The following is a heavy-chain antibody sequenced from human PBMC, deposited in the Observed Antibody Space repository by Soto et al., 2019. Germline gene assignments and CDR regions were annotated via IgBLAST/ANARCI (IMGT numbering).Heavy chain of an antibody. CDR2: IIPIFGTA. CDR3: ARHSTVTTEGYFQH. V-gene: IGHV1-69*12. Sequence: QVQLVQSGAEVKKPGSSVKVSCKASGGTFSSYAISWVRQAPGQGLEWMGGIIPIFGTANYAQKFQGRVTFIATEYXSTAYMELSSLRSEDTAVYYCARHSTVTTEGYFQHWGQGTLVTVSS. D-gene: IGHD4-17*01. CDR1: GGTFSSYA. J-gene: IGHJ1*01.